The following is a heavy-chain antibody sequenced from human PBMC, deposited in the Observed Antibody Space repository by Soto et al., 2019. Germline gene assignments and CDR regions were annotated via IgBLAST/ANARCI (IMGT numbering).Heavy chain of an antibody. Sequence: QVQLVQSGAEVKKPGASVKVSCKASGYTFTSYAMHWVRQAPGQRLEWMGWINAGNGNTKYSQKFQGRVTMTRDTSASTAYMELSSLRSEDTAVYYCARDSTGYSSSWLYYYYYYMDVWGKGTTVTVSS. CDR3: ARDSTGYSSSWLYYYYYYMDV. D-gene: IGHD6-13*01. CDR2: INAGNGNT. J-gene: IGHJ6*03. V-gene: IGHV1-3*01. CDR1: GYTFTSYA.